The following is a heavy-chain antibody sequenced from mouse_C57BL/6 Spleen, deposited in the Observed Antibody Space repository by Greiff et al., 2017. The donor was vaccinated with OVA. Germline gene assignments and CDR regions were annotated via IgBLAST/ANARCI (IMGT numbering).Heavy chain of an antibody. CDR3: ARSQGYCGSRGWYFDV. V-gene: IGHV7-3*01. D-gene: IGHD1-1*01. J-gene: IGHJ1*03. Sequence: EVQGVESGGGLVQPGGSLSLSCAASGFTFTDYYMSWVRQPPGKALEWLGFIRNKANGYTTEYSVSVKGRFTISRDNSQSILYLQMNALRAEDSTTYYCARSQGYCGSRGWYFDVWGTGTTVTVSS. CDR2: IRNKANGYTT. CDR1: GFTFTDYY.